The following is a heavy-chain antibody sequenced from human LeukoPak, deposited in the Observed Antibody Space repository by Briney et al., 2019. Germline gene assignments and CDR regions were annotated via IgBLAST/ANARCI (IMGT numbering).Heavy chain of an antibody. CDR1: GYTFTSYA. CDR2: IIPMSDTA. J-gene: IGHJ3*02. V-gene: IGHV1-69*06. CDR3: AREDDTGRYMGDDAFDI. D-gene: IGHD1-26*01. Sequence: SVKVSCKASGYTFTSYAISWVRQAPGQGLEWMGGIIPMSDTANYPQKFRGRLTITADIPTSTVYMELSSLRSEDTAVYYCAREDDTGRYMGDDAFDIWGQGTMVTVSS.